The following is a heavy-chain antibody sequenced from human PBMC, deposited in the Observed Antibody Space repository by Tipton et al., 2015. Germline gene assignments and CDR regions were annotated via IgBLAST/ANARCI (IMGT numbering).Heavy chain of an antibody. D-gene: IGHD1-26*01. J-gene: IGHJ3*02. V-gene: IGHV5-51*01. CDR3: ARHIVGATAAFDI. Sequence: VQLVQSGAEVKKPGESLKISCKGSGYSFSNYWIGWVRQMPGKGLEWMGIIYPGDSHTRYNPSFQGQVTISADKSISTAYLQWSSLKASDTAMYYWARHIVGATAAFDIWGQGTMVAVSS. CDR1: GYSFSNYW. CDR2: IYPGDSHT.